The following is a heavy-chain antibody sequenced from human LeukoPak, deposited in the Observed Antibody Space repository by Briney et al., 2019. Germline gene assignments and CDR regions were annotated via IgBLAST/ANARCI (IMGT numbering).Heavy chain of an antibody. V-gene: IGHV4-39*07. CDR3: ARGRAGPRYSGSYYQR. J-gene: IGHJ4*02. Sequence: PSETLSLTCTVSGGSISSSSYYWGWIRQPPGTGLEWIGSIYYSGSTNYNPSLKSRVTISVDTSKNQFSLKLSSVTAADTAVYYCARGRAGPRYSGSYYQRWGQGTLVTVSS. CDR2: IYYSGST. CDR1: GGSISSSSYY. D-gene: IGHD1-26*01.